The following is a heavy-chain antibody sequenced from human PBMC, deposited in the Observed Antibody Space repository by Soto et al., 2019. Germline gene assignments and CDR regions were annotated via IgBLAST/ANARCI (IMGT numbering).Heavy chain of an antibody. V-gene: IGHV3-15*07. CDR1: GFTFSDAW. Sequence: EVQLVESGGDLVKPGGSLRLSCAASGFTFSDAWMHWVRQAPGKGLEWVGRIKSKTHGETTDYAAPVKGRFTISRDDSKNKVYLQKNSLKTEDTGVYFCTTGAGNYFASWGPGTLVTASS. J-gene: IGHJ4*02. D-gene: IGHD3-10*01. CDR2: IKSKTHGETT. CDR3: TTGAGNYFAS.